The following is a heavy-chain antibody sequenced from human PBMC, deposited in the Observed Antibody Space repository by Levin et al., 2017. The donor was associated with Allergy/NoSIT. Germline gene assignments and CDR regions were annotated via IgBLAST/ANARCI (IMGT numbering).Heavy chain of an antibody. CDR3: AKDSRGWYYGSGSYYPSAFDY. V-gene: IGHV3-30*18. CDR2: ISYDGSNK. J-gene: IGHJ4*02. D-gene: IGHD3-10*01. CDR1: GFTFSSYG. Sequence: SCAASGFTFSSYGMHWVRQAPGKGLEWVAVISYDGSNKYYADSVKGRFTISRDNSKNTLYLQMNSLRAEDTAVYYCAKDSRGWYYGSGSYYPSAFDYWGQGTLVTVSS.